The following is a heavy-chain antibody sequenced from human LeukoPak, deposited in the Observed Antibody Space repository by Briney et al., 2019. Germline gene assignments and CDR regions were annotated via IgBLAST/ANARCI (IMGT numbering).Heavy chain of an antibody. CDR3: ARGHLAAAGKYYFDY. CDR2: ISYDGSNK. J-gene: IGHJ4*02. V-gene: IGHV3-30*04. D-gene: IGHD6-13*01. Sequence: GGSLRLSCAASGFTFSSYAMHWVRQAPGKGLEWVAVISYDGSNKYYADSVKGRFTISRDNSKNTLYLQMNSLRAEDTAVCYCARGHLAAAGKYYFDYWGQGTLVTVSS. CDR1: GFTFSSYA.